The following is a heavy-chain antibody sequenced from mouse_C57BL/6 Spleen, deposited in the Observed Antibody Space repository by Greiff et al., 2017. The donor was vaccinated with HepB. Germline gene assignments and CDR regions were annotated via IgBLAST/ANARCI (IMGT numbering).Heavy chain of an antibody. J-gene: IGHJ2*01. Sequence: QVQLQQSGAELVKPGASVKISCKASGYTFTDYYINWVKQRPGQGLEWIGKIGPGSGSTNYNEKFKGKATLTADKSSSTAYMQLSSLKSEDFAVFFCANSKFNWDYFDYWGQGTTLTVSS. D-gene: IGHD4-1*02. CDR1: GYTFTDYY. CDR3: ANSKFNWDYFDY. V-gene: IGHV1-77*01. CDR2: IGPGSGST.